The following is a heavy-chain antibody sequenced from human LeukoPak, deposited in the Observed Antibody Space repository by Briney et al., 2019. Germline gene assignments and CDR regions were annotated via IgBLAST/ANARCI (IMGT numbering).Heavy chain of an antibody. CDR3: ASGGQQLVSNYGMDV. V-gene: IGHV3-30*04. CDR2: ISYDEGFE. D-gene: IGHD6-13*01. J-gene: IGHJ6*02. CDR1: GFTFSSYT. Sequence: GRSLRLSCAASGFTFSSYTMHWVRQAPGRGLEWVAVISYDEGFEYYADSVKGRFTISRDTSKSTLYLRMNSLRAEDTAVYYCASGGQQLVSNYGMDVWGQGTTVTVSS.